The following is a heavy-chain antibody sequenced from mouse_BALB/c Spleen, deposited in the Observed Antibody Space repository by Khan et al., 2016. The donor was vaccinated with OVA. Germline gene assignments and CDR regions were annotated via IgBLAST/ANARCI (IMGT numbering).Heavy chain of an antibody. V-gene: IGHV1S132*01. D-gene: IGHD2-1*01. CDR3: ARVYFGNYEFAY. Sequence: QVQLQQSGAELVKPGASVKLSCKTSGYTFTSYWIQWVKQRPGQGLGWIGQIFPGTGTTYYNENFKGKATLTVDTSSSTAYMQLSSLTSEDSAVYFCARVYFGNYEFAYWGQGTLVTVSP. CDR2: IFPGTGTT. J-gene: IGHJ3*01. CDR1: GYTFTSYW.